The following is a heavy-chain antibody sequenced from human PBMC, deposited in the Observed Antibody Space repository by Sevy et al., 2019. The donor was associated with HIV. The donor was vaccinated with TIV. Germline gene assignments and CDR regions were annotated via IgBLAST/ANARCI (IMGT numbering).Heavy chain of an antibody. CDR1: GFTFSSYA. CDR3: ARVHYYYYYMDV. V-gene: IGHV3-30-3*01. CDR2: ISYDGSNK. J-gene: IGHJ6*03. Sequence: GGSLRLSCAASGFTFSSYAMHWVRQAPGKGLEWVAVISYDGSNKYYADSVKGRFTISRDNSKNTLYLQMNSQRAEDTAVYYCARVHYYYYYMDVWGKGTTVTVSS.